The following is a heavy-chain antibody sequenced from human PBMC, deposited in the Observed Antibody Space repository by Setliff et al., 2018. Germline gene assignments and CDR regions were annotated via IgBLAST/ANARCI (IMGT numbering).Heavy chain of an antibody. CDR2: INKDGDGT. Sequence: LSLTCAASGFTFSSYAMSWVRQVPGKGLVWVSGINKDGDGTRYADSVRGRFTISRDNSKNTVYLRMNALRAEDTGLYYCARDRGQVTVNNRYGFYYYGMDVWGQGTTVTVSS. CDR3: ARDRGQVTVNNRYGFYYYGMDV. V-gene: IGHV3-74*01. J-gene: IGHJ6*02. CDR1: GFTFSSYA. D-gene: IGHD3-16*02.